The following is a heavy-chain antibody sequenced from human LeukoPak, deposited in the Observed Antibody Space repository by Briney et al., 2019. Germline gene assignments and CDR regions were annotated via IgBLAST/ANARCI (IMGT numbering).Heavy chain of an antibody. J-gene: IGHJ4*02. D-gene: IGHD6-19*01. CDR2: IXTSGST. Sequence: PSETLSLTCTVSGGSISSYYWSWIXQPAGKGXXXXXRIXTSGSTNYNPSLKSRVTMSVDTSKNQFSLKLSSVTAADTAVYYCARASARAGQWLVAYFDYWGQGTLVTVSS. CDR3: ARASARAGQWLVAYFDY. V-gene: IGHV4-4*07. CDR1: GGSISSYY.